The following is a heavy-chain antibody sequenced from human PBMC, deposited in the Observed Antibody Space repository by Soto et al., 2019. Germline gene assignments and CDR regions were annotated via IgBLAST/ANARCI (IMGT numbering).Heavy chain of an antibody. Sequence: SETLSLTCAVYGGSFSGYYWSWIRQPPGKGLEWIGEINHSGSTNYNPSLKSRVTISVDTSKNQFSLKLSSVTAADTAVYYCARWAVARMTTVTTWKYYYGMDVWGQGTTVTVSS. CDR2: INHSGST. CDR3: ARWAVARMTTVTTWKYYYGMDV. CDR1: GGSFSGYY. J-gene: IGHJ6*02. D-gene: IGHD4-17*01. V-gene: IGHV4-34*01.